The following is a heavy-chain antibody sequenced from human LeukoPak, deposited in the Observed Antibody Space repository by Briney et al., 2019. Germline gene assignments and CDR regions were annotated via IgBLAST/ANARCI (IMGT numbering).Heavy chain of an antibody. D-gene: IGHD6-13*01. J-gene: IGHJ6*03. CDR2: ISGSGGST. Sequence: GGSLRLSCAASGFTFSNYAMTWVRQAPGKGLEWVSAISGSGGSTYYADSVKGRFTISRDNSKNTLYLQMNSLRAEDTAVYYCAKAGDSSSWYTVSYYYYYMDVWGKGTTVTVSS. V-gene: IGHV3-23*01. CDR1: GFTFSNYA. CDR3: AKAGDSSSWYTVSYYYYYMDV.